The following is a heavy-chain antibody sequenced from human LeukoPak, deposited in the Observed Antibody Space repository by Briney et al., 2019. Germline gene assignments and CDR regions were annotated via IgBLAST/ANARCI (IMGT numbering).Heavy chain of an antibody. D-gene: IGHD2-2*02. V-gene: IGHV3-33*01. CDR2: IWYDGSNK. Sequence: PGRSLRLSCAASGFTFSSYGMHWVRQAPGKGLEWVAVIWYDGSNKYYADSVKGRFTISRDNSKNTLYLQMNSLRAEDTAVYYCARDIVVVPAAISLYYYGMDVWGQGTTVTVSS. CDR1: GFTFSSYG. J-gene: IGHJ6*02. CDR3: ARDIVVVPAAISLYYYGMDV.